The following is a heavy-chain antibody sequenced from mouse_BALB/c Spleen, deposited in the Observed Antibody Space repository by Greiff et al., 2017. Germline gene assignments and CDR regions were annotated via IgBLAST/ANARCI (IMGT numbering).Heavy chain of an antibody. CDR2: ISSGSSTI. CDR3: ARCDGYFPFYAIDY. CDR1: GFTFSSFG. D-gene: IGHD2-3*01. Sequence: EVTLMESGGGLVQPGGSRKLSCAASGFTFSSFGMHWVRQAPEKGLEWVAYISSGSSTIYYADTVKGRFPISRDNPQNPLCLQLPSLRSEDTAMYYCARCDGYFPFYAIDYWGQGTSGTVSS. V-gene: IGHV5-17*02. J-gene: IGHJ4*01.